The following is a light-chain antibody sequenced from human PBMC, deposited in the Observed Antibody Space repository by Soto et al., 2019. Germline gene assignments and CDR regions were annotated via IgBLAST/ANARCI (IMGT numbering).Light chain of an antibody. V-gene: IGKV3-11*02. Sequence: EIVLTQSPATLSLSPGERATLSCRASQSVSSYLAWYQQKPGQAPRLLIYDASNRATGIPARFSGSGSGRDVTLTISSLEHEDFAVYYCHQRSNWPPITFGQGTRLEIK. CDR3: HQRSNWPPIT. J-gene: IGKJ5*01. CDR1: QSVSSY. CDR2: DAS.